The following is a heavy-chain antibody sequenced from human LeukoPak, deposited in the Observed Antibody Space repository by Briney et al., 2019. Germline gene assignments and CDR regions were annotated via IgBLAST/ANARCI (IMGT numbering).Heavy chain of an antibody. CDR3: ARKTDSGGQGDY. V-gene: IGHV3-21*01. Sequence: GGSLRLSCAASGFTFSNYNMNWVRQAPGKGLEWVSSITSSSTYIYYADSVKGRFTISRDNAKNSLYLQMNSLRAEDTAVYYCARKTDSGGQGDYWGPGTLVTVSS. J-gene: IGHJ4*02. CDR1: GFTFSNYN. CDR2: ITSSSTYI. D-gene: IGHD3-22*01.